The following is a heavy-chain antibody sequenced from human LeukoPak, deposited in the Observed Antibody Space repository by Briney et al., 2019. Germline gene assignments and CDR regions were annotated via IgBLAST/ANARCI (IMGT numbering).Heavy chain of an antibody. V-gene: IGHV4-59*01. Sequence: SETLSLTCTVSGGSISSYYWSWIRQPPGKGLEWIGYIYYSESTNYNPSLKSRVTISVDTSKNQFSLKLSSVTAADTAVYYCARDRSLRYFDYWGQGTLVTVSS. CDR2: IYYSEST. CDR3: ARDRSLRYFDY. J-gene: IGHJ4*02. CDR1: GGSISSYY.